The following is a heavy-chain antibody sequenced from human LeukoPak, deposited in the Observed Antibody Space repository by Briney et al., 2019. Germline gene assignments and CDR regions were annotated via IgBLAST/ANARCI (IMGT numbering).Heavy chain of an antibody. CDR2: IKQDGCEK. V-gene: IGHV3-7*01. CDR3: ARIGLGYYYFDY. CDR1: GFTFSSYW. J-gene: IGHJ4*02. D-gene: IGHD1-26*01. Sequence: TGGSLRLSCAAPGFTFSSYWMSWVRQAPGKGLEWVVNIKQDGCEKYYVDSVKGRFTISRDNAKNSLYLQMNSLRAEDTAVYYCARIGLGYYYFDYWGQGTLVTVSS.